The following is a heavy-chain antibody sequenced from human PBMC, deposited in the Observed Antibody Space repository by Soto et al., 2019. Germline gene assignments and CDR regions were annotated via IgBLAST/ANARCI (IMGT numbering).Heavy chain of an antibody. J-gene: IGHJ5*02. CDR1: GGSISSYY. CDR2: IYYSGST. CDR3: ARLYHWFDP. D-gene: IGHD2-2*02. Sequence: TETLSLTCTVSGGSISSYYWSWIRQPPGKGLEWIGYIYYSGSTNYNPSLKSRVTISVDTSKNQFSLKLSSVTAADTAVYYCARLYHWFDPWGQGTLVTVSS. V-gene: IGHV4-59*08.